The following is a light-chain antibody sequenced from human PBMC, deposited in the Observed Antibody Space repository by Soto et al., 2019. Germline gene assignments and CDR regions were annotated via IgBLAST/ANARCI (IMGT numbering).Light chain of an antibody. CDR3: QQYNSYPLT. CDR2: GAS. V-gene: IGKV3-15*01. J-gene: IGKJ4*01. CDR1: QSIGSN. Sequence: EIVMTQSPATLSVSPGERATLSCRASQSIGSNLAWYQQKPGQSPRLLIYGASTRATGLPARFSGSGSGTEFTLTISSLQPEDFATYYCQQYNSYPLTFGGGTKVEIK.